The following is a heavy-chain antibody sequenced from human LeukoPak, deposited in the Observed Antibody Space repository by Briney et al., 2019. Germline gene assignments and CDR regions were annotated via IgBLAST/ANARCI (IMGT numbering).Heavy chain of an antibody. D-gene: IGHD3-22*01. Sequence: GASVKVSCKASGYTFTSYGISWVRQAPGQGIEWMGWISAYNGNTNYAQKLQGRVTMTTDTSTSTAYMELRSLRSDDTAVYYCAREQYYYDSSGNYRWFDPRCQGTLVTVSS. V-gene: IGHV1-18*01. CDR3: AREQYYYDSSGNYRWFDP. CDR1: GYTFTSYG. CDR2: ISAYNGNT. J-gene: IGHJ5*02.